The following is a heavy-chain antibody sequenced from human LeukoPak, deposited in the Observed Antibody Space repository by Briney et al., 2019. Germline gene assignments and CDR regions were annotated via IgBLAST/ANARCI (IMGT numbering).Heavy chain of an antibody. V-gene: IGHV4-30-2*01. CDR2: IYHSGST. CDR3: ASTDRGFDY. D-gene: IGHD1-14*01. Sequence: SETLSLTCAVSGGSISSGGYSWSWIRQPPGKGLEWIGYIYHSGSTYYNPSLKSRVTISVGTSKNQFSLKLSSVTAADTAAYYCASTDRGFDYWGQGTLVTVSS. J-gene: IGHJ4*02. CDR1: GGSISSGGYS.